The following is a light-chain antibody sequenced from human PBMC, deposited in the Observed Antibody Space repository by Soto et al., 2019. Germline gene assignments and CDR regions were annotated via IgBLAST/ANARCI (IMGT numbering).Light chain of an antibody. Sequence: EIVITHSPSMLSFAPGEEASLSDSYNAHVRTKGGWSQKKAGQAPRLYIYGAYTRATGVADRFSGSGSGTQFTLNIRRLQSEDSAVYFCQQNNRWPHITFGQGARLEIK. CDR1: AHVRTK. CDR3: QQNNRWPHIT. V-gene: IGKV3-15*01. CDR2: GAY. J-gene: IGKJ5*01.